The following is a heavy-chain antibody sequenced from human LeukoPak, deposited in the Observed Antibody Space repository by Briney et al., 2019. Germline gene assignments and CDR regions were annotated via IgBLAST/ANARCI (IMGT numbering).Heavy chain of an antibody. V-gene: IGHV1-2*04. J-gene: IGHJ5*02. CDR2: INPNSGGT. CDR3: AREITMIVPGRRWFDP. D-gene: IGHD3-22*01. CDR1: GYTFTGYY. Sequence: EASVKVSCKASGYTFTGYYMHWVRQAPGQGLEWMGWINPNSGGTNYAQKFQGWVTMTRDTSISTAYMELSRLRSDDTAVYYCAREITMIVPGRRWFDPWGQGTLVTVSS.